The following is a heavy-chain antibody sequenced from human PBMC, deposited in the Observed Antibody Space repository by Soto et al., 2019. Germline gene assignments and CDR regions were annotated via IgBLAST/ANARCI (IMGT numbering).Heavy chain of an antibody. CDR1: GYTFTSYG. CDR2: ISAYNGNT. V-gene: IGHV1-18*01. CDR3: ARDGLRFLEWLSPRWFAP. Sequence: GASVKVSCKASGYTFTSYGISWVRQAPGQGLEWMGWISAYNGNTNYAQKLQGRVTMTTDTSTSTAYMELRSLRSDDTAVYYCARDGLRFLEWLSPRWFAPWGQGTLVTVSS. D-gene: IGHD3-3*01. J-gene: IGHJ5*02.